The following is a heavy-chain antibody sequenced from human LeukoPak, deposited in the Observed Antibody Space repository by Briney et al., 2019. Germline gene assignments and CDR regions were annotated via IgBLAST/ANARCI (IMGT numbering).Heavy chain of an antibody. V-gene: IGHV1-69*06. D-gene: IGHD6-6*01. CDR3: ARRDSSSSHNWFDP. Sequence: VASVKVSCKASGGTFSSYAISWVRQAPGQGLEWMGGIIPIFGTANYAQKFQGRVTITADKSTSTAYMELSSLRSEDTAVYYCARRDSSSSHNWFDPWGQGTLVTVSS. CDR2: IIPIFGTA. J-gene: IGHJ5*02. CDR1: GGTFSSYA.